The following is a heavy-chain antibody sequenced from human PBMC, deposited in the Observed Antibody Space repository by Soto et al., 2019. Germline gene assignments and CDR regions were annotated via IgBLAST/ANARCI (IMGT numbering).Heavy chain of an antibody. CDR2: IYYSGCT. V-gene: IGHV4-39*01. CDR3: ARPPIPYCSSTGCPFDAFDI. Sequence: PSETLSLTCTVSGGSISSSRYYWGWIRQPPGKGLEWIGSIYYSGCTYYNPSLKSRVTISVDTSKNQFSLRLSSVTAADTAVYYCARPPIPYCSSTGCPFDAFDIWGQGTLVTVSS. J-gene: IGHJ3*02. CDR1: GGSISSSRYY. D-gene: IGHD2-2*01.